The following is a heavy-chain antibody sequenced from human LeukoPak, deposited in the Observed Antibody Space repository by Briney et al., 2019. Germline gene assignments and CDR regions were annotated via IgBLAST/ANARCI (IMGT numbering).Heavy chain of an antibody. D-gene: IGHD7-27*01. V-gene: IGHV4-59*01. CDR3: ARSNWGSDSYYYYMDV. Sequence: PSETLSLTCTVSGGSITTYDWSWIRQPPGKGLEWIGYIYYSGSTNYNPSLKNRVTISVDTSKKQFSLKLSSVTAADTAVYYCARSNWGSDSYYYYMDVWGKGTTVTVSS. J-gene: IGHJ6*03. CDR1: GGSITTYD. CDR2: IYYSGST.